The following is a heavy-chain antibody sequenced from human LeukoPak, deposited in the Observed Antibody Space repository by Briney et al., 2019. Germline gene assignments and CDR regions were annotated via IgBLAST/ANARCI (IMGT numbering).Heavy chain of an antibody. Sequence: GGSLRFSCAASGFTVSGTYMTWVRQAPGKGLEWVSVIYRGGTTYYADSVKGRFTISRDNSKNTLYLQMNSLRAEDTAVYYCAKRGREMAFGYWGQGTLVTVSS. CDR3: AKRGREMAFGY. J-gene: IGHJ4*02. CDR1: GFTVSGTY. V-gene: IGHV3-53*01. CDR2: IYRGGTT. D-gene: IGHD5-24*01.